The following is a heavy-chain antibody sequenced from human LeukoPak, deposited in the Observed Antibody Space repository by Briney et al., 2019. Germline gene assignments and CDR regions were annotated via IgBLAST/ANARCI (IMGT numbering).Heavy chain of an antibody. CDR1: GFSFTTSW. CDR3: ARGYSYLDY. J-gene: IGHJ4*02. V-gene: IGHV3-7*05. CDR2: VKEDGSEK. D-gene: IGHD1-26*01. Sequence: GGCLRLSFAVSGFSFTTSWMTWVRQAPGKGLEWVDTVKEDGSEKYLVDSVKGRFSISRDNAKNSLFLQLNSLSAEDTAVYYCARGYSYLDYWGQGTLVTVSS.